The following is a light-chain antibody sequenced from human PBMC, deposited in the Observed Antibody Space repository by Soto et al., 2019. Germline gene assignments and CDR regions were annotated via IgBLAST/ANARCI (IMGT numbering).Light chain of an antibody. CDR3: CSHKISGAPV. J-gene: IGLJ3*02. V-gene: IGLV2-14*01. Sequence: QSVLTQPASVSGSPGQLITLSCTGANSDVANYDYVSCYRQYPCLAHQVIISEATNRPSLISDLFPGSKSANTAYLTISWLQAEDEADYYCCSHKISGAPVFGGGTKVTV. CDR2: EAT. CDR1: NSDVANYDY.